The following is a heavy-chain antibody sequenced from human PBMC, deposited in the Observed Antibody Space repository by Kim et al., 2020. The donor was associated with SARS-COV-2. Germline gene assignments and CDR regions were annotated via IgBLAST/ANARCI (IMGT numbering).Heavy chain of an antibody. CDR2: K. V-gene: IGHV3-33*06. Sequence: KYYADSVKGRFTISRDNSKNTLYLQMNSLRAEDTAVYYCAKASVGRPLDYWGQGTLVTVSS. CDR3: AKASVGRPLDY. J-gene: IGHJ4*02. D-gene: IGHD1-26*01.